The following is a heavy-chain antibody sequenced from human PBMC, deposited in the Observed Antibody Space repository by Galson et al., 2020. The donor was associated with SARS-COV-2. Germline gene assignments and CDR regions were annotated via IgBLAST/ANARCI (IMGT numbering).Heavy chain of an antibody. CDR1: GFTFNRYA. V-gene: IGHV3-23*01. Sequence: ETLSLTCAASGFTFNRYAMSWVRQAPGKGLEWVSGISGSGGSTYYADAVKGRFTISRDNSKNTLYLQLNTLRADDTAIYYCAKVASYGGNSADNLYMDVWGKGTTATVSS. J-gene: IGHJ6*03. CDR2: ISGSGGST. D-gene: IGHD4-17*01. CDR3: AKVASYGGNSADNLYMDV.